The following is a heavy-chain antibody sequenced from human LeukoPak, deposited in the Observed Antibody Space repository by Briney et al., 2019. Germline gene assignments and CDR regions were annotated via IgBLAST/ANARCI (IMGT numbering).Heavy chain of an antibody. CDR2: IYHSGST. V-gene: IGHV4-38-2*02. CDR3: ARDRVTYYYDSSGYWTPYFDY. Sequence: KPSETLSLTCTVSGYSISSGYYWGWIRQPPGKGLEWIGSIYHSGSTYYNPSLKSRVTISVDTSKNQFSLKLSSVTAADTAVYYCARDRVTYYYDSSGYWTPYFDYWGQGTLVTVSS. CDR1: GYSISSGYY. J-gene: IGHJ4*02. D-gene: IGHD3-22*01.